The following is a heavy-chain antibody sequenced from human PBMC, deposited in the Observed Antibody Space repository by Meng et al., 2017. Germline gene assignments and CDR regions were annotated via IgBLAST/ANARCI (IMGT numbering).Heavy chain of an antibody. V-gene: IGHV1-8*01. CDR3: ARVYGDIDY. D-gene: IGHD4-17*01. CDR2: MKPKSGNT. Sequence: QVQLVQSGAEVKKPGASVKLSCKTSGYTFTNYDINWVRQATGQGLEWVGWMKPKSGNTGFAQKFQGRVTMNRDTSITTAYMELSSLRSEDTAVYYCARVYGDIDYWGQGTLVTVSS. CDR1: GYTFTNYD. J-gene: IGHJ4*02.